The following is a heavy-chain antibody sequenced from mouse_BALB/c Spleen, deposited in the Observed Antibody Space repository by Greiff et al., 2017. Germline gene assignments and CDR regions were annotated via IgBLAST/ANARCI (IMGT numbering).Heavy chain of an antibody. J-gene: IGHJ2*01. Sequence: QVQLKQSGAELMKPGASVKISCKATGYTFSSYWIEWVKQRPGHGLEWIGEILPGSGSTNYNEKFKGKATFTADTSSNTAYMQLSSLTSEDSAVYYCARKTHPTTAVDYWGQGTTLTVSS. D-gene: IGHD1-2*01. CDR1: GYTFSSYW. V-gene: IGHV1-9*01. CDR3: ARKTHPTTAVDY. CDR2: ILPGSGST.